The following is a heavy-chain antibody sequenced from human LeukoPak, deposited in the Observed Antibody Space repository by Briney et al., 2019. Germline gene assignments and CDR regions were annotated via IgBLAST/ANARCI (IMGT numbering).Heavy chain of an antibody. Sequence: SDTLSLTCAVNGRSFSRYYWSWIRQPPGKGLEWIGAINHSGSTNYNPSLKSRVTISVDTSKNQFSLKLNSVTAADTAIYYCARGNMWDYRRYYYYMDVWGKGTTVTVSS. D-gene: IGHD4-11*01. CDR3: ARGNMWDYRRYYYYMDV. V-gene: IGHV4-34*01. CDR1: GRSFSRYY. J-gene: IGHJ6*03. CDR2: INHSGST.